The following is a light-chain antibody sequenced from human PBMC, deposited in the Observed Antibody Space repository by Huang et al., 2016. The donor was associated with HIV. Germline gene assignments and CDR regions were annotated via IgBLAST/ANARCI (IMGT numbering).Light chain of an antibody. CDR2: AAS. Sequence: DIQMTQSPSSLSASVGDRVSITCWASQSIKRYLNWYQQKPGKAPKVLIYAASNLQSGVPSRFSGSGSETDFTLTIISLQPDDSATYYCQQSYTTPWTVGQGTKVEI. J-gene: IGKJ1*01. V-gene: IGKV1-39*01. CDR3: QQSYTTPWT. CDR1: QSIKRY.